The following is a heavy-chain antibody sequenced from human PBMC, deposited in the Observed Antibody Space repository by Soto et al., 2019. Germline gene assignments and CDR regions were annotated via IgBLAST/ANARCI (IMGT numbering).Heavy chain of an antibody. CDR1: GFTFSSYG. V-gene: IGHV3-30*18. D-gene: IGHD5-18*01. J-gene: IGHJ6*02. CDR3: AKENVDTAMVTFYYYGMDV. Sequence: PGGSLRLSCAASGFTFSSYGMHWVRQAPGKGLEWVAVMSYDGSNKYYADSVKGRFTISRDNSKNTLYLQMNSLRAEDTAVYYCAKENVDTAMVTFYYYGMDVWGQGTTVTVSS. CDR2: MSYDGSNK.